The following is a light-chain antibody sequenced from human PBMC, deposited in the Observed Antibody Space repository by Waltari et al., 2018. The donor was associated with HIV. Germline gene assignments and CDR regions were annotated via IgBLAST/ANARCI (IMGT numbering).Light chain of an antibody. CDR1: SSDVGGYNY. V-gene: IGLV2-14*01. Sequence: QSALTQPASVSGSPGQSITISCTGTSSDVGGYNYVSWYQQHPGKAPKLMICDVSSRPSVVSNRFSGSKSGNAASLTISGLQAEDEADYYCSSYTSSSTLVFGSGTKVTV. CDR3: SSYTSSSTLV. CDR2: DVS. J-gene: IGLJ1*01.